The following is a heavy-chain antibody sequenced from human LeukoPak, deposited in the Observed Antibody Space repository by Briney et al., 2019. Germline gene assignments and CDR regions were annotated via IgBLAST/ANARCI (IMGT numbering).Heavy chain of an antibody. CDR3: AREASDAFDI. Sequence: GGSLRLSCAASGFTFSSCAMSWVRQAPGKGLEWVSAISGSGGGIYYADSVKGRFTISRDNSKNTLYLQMNSLRAEDTAVYYCAREASDAFDIWGQGTMVTVSS. J-gene: IGHJ3*02. V-gene: IGHV3-23*01. CDR2: ISGSGGGI. CDR1: GFTFSSCA.